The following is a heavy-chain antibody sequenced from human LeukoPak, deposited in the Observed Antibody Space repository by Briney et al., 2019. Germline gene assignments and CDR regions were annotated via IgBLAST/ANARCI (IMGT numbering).Heavy chain of an antibody. J-gene: IGHJ4*02. CDR2: IYGGGST. V-gene: IGHV3-66*01. CDR3: ARAASVVGTYALNH. Sequence: GGSLRLSCAASGFTFSDYYMSWIRQAPGKGLEWVSVIYGGGSTYYADSVKGRFTISRDNSKNTLYLQMNSLRAEDTAVYYWARAASVVGTYALNHWGQGTLVTVSS. CDR1: GFTFSDYY. D-gene: IGHD6-19*01.